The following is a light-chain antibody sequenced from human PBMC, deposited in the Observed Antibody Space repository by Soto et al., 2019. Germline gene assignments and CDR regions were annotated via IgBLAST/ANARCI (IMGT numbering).Light chain of an antibody. Sequence: DSVFTQSPLSLPVTPGRPASISCRSSQSLEYSDGKTYLNWYQQRPGQSPRRLIYKVSNRDFGVPDRFSGSGSGTAFTLEISRVEAEDVGVYYCMQGSYWPWTFGQGTKVDIK. J-gene: IGKJ1*01. V-gene: IGKV2-30*01. CDR1: QSLEYSDGKTY. CDR3: MQGSYWPWT. CDR2: KVS.